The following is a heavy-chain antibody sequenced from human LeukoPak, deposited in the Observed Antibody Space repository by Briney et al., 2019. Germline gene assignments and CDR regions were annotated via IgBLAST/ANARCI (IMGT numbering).Heavy chain of an antibody. D-gene: IGHD6-19*01. CDR1: GFTFSSYS. V-gene: IGHV3-21*01. J-gene: IGHJ5*02. Sequence: PGGSLRLSCAGSGFTFSSYSMNWVRQAPGKGLEWVSCISSSSSYIYYADSVKGRFTISRDNAKNSLYLQMNSLRAVDTAVYYCVREGGSDWYSGWFDPWGQGTLVTVSS. CDR3: VREGGSDWYSGWFDP. CDR2: ISSSSSYI.